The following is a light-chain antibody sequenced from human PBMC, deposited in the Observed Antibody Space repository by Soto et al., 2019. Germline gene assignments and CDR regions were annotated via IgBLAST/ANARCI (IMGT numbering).Light chain of an antibody. CDR1: SSDVGGYNY. J-gene: IGLJ1*01. V-gene: IGLV2-14*01. Sequence: QSVLTQPASVSGSPGQSITISCTGTSSDVGGYNYVSWYQQHPGKAPKLLIYRDNQRPSGVPVRFSGSKSGTSASLAISGLQSEDEADYYCATWDDSLLAYVFGTGTKVTVL. CDR3: ATWDDSLLAYV. CDR2: RDN.